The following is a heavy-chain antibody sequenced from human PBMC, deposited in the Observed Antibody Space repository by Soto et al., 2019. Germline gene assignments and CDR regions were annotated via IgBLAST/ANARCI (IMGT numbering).Heavy chain of an antibody. D-gene: IGHD3-22*01. V-gene: IGHV3-33*01. CDR2: IWSDGSNK. CDR1: GFTFSTYH. Sequence: GGSLRLSCAASGFTFSTYHMHWVRQAPDKGLEWVAVIWSDGSNKYYADSVKGRFTVSRDNSKNTVYLQMNSLRAEDTAVYYWPREWVTSSNYSCFDPWGRGPLSPVSS. J-gene: IGHJ5*02. CDR3: PREWVTSSNYSCFDP.